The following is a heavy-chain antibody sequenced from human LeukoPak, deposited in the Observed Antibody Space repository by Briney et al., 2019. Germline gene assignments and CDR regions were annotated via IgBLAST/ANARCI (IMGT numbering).Heavy chain of an antibody. CDR1: GFTFSSYA. CDR2: AGGSDGST. Sequence: TGGSLRLSCAASGFTFSSYAMSWVRQAPGKGLEWVSGAGGSDGSTFYSDSVKGRFTISRDNSKNKVYLRMNSLRAEDTALYYCAKRGPYSSSWWAFDYWGQGTLVTVSS. J-gene: IGHJ4*02. D-gene: IGHD6-13*01. CDR3: AKRGPYSSSWWAFDY. V-gene: IGHV3-23*01.